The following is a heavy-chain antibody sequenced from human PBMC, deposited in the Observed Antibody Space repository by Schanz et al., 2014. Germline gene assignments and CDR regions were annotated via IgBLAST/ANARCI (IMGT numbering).Heavy chain of an antibody. Sequence: VQLVESGGGVVQPGGSLRLSCVGSGYSFSDYDMYWIRQAPGKGLEWLEFLRSDGSRRDYADSVKGRFTISRDNSRNSLSLQMSSLSPEDTAVYYCAKDPPRGVRTPINPTLDYWGQGTRVTVS. J-gene: IGHJ4*02. CDR1: GYSFSDYD. CDR2: LRSDGSRR. D-gene: IGHD3-10*01. V-gene: IGHV3-30*02. CDR3: AKDPPRGVRTPINPTLDY.